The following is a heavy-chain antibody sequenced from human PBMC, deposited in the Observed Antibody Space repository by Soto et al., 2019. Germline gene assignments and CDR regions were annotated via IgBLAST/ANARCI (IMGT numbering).Heavy chain of an antibody. CDR3: AKAPPYYYDSNDAFDI. Sequence: LRLSCAASGFTFSSYAMSWVRQAPGKGLEWVSAISGSGGSTYYADSVKGRFTISRDNSKNTLYLQMNSLRAEDTAVYYCAKAPPYYYDSNDAFDIWGQGTMVTV. CDR1: GFTFSSYA. CDR2: ISGSGGST. J-gene: IGHJ3*02. V-gene: IGHV3-23*01. D-gene: IGHD3-22*01.